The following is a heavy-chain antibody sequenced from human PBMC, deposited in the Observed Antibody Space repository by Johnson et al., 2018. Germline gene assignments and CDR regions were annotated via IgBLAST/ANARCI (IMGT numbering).Heavy chain of an antibody. D-gene: IGHD5-18*01. CDR3: ARYHGTQLWAAAFDI. CDR1: GFTFSSYN. V-gene: IGHV3-30-3*01. J-gene: IGHJ3*02. Sequence: QVQLVQSGGGVVQPGRSLRLSCAASGFTFSSYNIHWVRQAPGKGLEWVAVISSDGSNGYYADSVKGRFTISRDNAKNSLYLQMNSLRAEDTAVYWCARYHGTQLWAAAFDIWGQGTMVTVSS. CDR2: ISSDGSNG.